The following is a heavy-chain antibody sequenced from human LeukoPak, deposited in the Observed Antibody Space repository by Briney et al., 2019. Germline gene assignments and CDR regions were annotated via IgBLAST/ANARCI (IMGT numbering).Heavy chain of an antibody. CDR1: GFTFTNYN. D-gene: IGHD6-19*01. J-gene: IGHJ3*02. V-gene: IGHV1-46*01. CDR3: ARVGEQWLANDAFDI. Sequence: AASVKVSCKASGFTFTNYNLHWVRQAPGQRLEWMGIINPSGGSTNYAQNFQGRVTMTRDTSISTAYMELSRLRSDDTAVYYCARVGEQWLANDAFDIWGQGTMVTVSS. CDR2: INPSGGST.